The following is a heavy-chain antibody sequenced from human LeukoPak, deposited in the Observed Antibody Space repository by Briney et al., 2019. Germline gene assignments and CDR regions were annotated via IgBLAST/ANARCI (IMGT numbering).Heavy chain of an antibody. Sequence: SQTLSLTCAISGDSVSTNSAAWNWIRQSPSRGLEWLGRTYYRSKWYHDYAPSVQSRITINPDTSKNQFSLHLNSVSPEDTAVYYCARGNRDFDSWGQGTLVTVSS. D-gene: IGHD2-21*02. CDR2: TYYRSKWYH. CDR3: ARGNRDFDS. V-gene: IGHV6-1*01. CDR1: GDSVSTNSAA. J-gene: IGHJ5*01.